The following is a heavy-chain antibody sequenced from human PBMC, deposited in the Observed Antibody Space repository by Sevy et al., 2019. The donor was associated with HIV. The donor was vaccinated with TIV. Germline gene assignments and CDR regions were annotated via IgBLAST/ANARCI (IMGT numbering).Heavy chain of an antibody. V-gene: IGHV3-15*01. CDR3: ITDPGYRGYDEEVINYYYYGMDV. J-gene: IGHJ6*02. D-gene: IGHD5-12*01. Sequence: GESLKISCAASGFTFSSAWMSWVRQAPGKGLEWVGRIKSEIDGGAIDYAAPVKGRFSISREDSKNTVYLQMNSLKTGDTAVYYCITDPGYRGYDEEVINYYYYGMDVWGQGTTVTVSS. CDR2: IKSEIDGGAI. CDR1: GFTFSSAW.